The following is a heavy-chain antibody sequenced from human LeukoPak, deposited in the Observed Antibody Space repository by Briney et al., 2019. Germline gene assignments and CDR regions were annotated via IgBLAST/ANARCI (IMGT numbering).Heavy chain of an antibody. D-gene: IGHD3-22*01. CDR3: ARDSSGSGYYYYYYYYGMDV. Sequence: GGSLRLSCAASGFTFSSYEMNWVRQAPGKGLEWVSYISSSGSTTHYADSVKGRFTISRDNAKKSLYLQMNSLRAEDTAVYYCARDSSGSGYYYYYYYYGMDVWGQGTTVTVSS. CDR1: GFTFSSYE. J-gene: IGHJ6*02. V-gene: IGHV3-48*03. CDR2: ISSSGSTT.